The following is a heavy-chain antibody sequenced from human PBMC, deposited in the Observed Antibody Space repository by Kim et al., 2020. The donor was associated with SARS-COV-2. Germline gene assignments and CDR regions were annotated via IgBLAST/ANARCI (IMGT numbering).Heavy chain of an antibody. Sequence: ASVKVSCKTSGYTFTDYYMHWVRQAPGLGLEYMGRINPNSGATTYAQKFQGRVTMTRDTSISTAYMDLSSLRSDDTAIYYCARDLGITNGWHFDPWGQGT. CDR2: INPNSGAT. CDR3: ARDLGITNGWHFDP. V-gene: IGHV1-2*06. J-gene: IGHJ5*02. CDR1: GYTFTDYY. D-gene: IGHD6-19*01.